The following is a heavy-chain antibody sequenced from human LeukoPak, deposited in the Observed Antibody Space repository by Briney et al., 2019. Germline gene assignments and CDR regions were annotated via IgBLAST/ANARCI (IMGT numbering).Heavy chain of an antibody. CDR2: FDPEDGET. CDR3: ATAFCGGDCYLWKSDYSGMDV. CDR1: GYTLTELS. V-gene: IGHV1-24*01. D-gene: IGHD2-21*02. J-gene: IGHJ6*02. Sequence: ASVKVSCKVSGYTLTELSMHWVRQAPGKGLEWMGGFDPEDGETIYAQKFQGRVTMTEDTSTDTAYMELSSLRSEDTAVYYCATAFCGGDCYLWKSDYSGMDVWGQGTTVTVSS.